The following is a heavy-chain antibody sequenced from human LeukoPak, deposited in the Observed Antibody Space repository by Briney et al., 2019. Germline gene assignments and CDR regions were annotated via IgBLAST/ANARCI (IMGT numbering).Heavy chain of an antibody. CDR2: ISGSGDST. Sequence: GGSLRLSCAASGFTFSPYAMSWVRQAPGKGLEWVSTISGSGDSTYYANSVKGRFTISRDNSKNTLYLQLNSLRAEDTAIYYCAPRGAYYFDFWGQGTLVTVSS. CDR1: GFTFSPYA. CDR3: APRGAYYFDF. J-gene: IGHJ4*02. D-gene: IGHD4/OR15-4a*01. V-gene: IGHV3-23*01.